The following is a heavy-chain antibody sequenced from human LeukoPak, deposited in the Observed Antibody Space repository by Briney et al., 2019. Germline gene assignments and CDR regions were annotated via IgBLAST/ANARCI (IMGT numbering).Heavy chain of an antibody. J-gene: IGHJ3*01. CDR2: INPNSGDT. Sequence: ASVTVSCKTSGFTFTTYYIHWVRQAPGQGPEWMGWINPNSGDTKYARKFRGRVIMARDTSITTAYMELRRLTSADTAMYYCAKDRAHVGTMVDVFDFWGQGTMVTVSS. D-gene: IGHD5-12*01. CDR3: AKDRAHVGTMVDVFDF. V-gene: IGHV1-2*02. CDR1: GFTFTTYY.